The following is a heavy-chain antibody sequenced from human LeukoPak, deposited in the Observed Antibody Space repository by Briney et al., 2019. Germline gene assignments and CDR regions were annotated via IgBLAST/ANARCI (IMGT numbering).Heavy chain of an antibody. D-gene: IGHD4-17*01. CDR3: ARFTTVTTRYYFDY. CDR1: GGSISSYY. J-gene: IGHJ4*02. CDR2: IYYSGST. Sequence: SETLSLTCTVSGGSISSYYWSWVRQPPGKGLEWIGYIYYSGSTYYNPSLKSRVTISVDTSKNQFSLKLSSVTAADTAVYYCARFTTVTTRYYFDYWGQGTLVTVSS. V-gene: IGHV4-59*06.